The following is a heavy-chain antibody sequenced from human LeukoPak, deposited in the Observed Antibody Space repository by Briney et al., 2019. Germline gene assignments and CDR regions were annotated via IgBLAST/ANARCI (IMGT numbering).Heavy chain of an antibody. CDR3: AREILWIHLFDP. J-gene: IGHJ5*02. Sequence: ASVKVSCKASGYTFTSYDINWVRQATGQRLEWMGWINAGNGNTKYSQKFQGRVTITRDTSASTAYMELSSLRSEDTAVYYCAREILWIHLFDPRGQGTLVTVSS. CDR2: INAGNGNT. D-gene: IGHD5-18*01. V-gene: IGHV1-3*01. CDR1: GYTFTSYD.